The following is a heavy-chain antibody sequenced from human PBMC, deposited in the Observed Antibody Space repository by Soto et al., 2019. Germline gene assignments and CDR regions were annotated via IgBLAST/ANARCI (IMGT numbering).Heavy chain of an antibody. CDR3: AKLATSTVTTSY. J-gene: IGHJ4*02. V-gene: IGHV3-23*01. CDR1: GFTFSSYA. CDR2: ISGSGGNT. Sequence: SLRLSCAASGFTFSSYAMSWVRQAPGKGLEWVSAISGSGGNTYYADSVKGRFTISRDNSKNTLYLQMNSLRAEDTAVYYCAKLATSTVTTSYWGQGTLVTVSS. D-gene: IGHD4-17*01.